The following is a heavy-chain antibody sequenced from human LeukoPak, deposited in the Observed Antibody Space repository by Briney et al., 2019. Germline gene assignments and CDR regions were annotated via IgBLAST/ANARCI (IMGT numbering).Heavy chain of an antibody. Sequence: ASVRVSCKTSGYTFTGYYMHWLRQAPGHGLEWMGWINPNSGVTYYAQKFQGRVTMTRDTSISTAYMELSRLRSDDTAVYYCARGFSGWYVWFDPWGQGTLVTVSS. CDR1: GYTFTGYY. CDR3: ARGFSGWYVWFDP. D-gene: IGHD6-19*01. CDR2: INPNSGVT. J-gene: IGHJ5*02. V-gene: IGHV1-2*02.